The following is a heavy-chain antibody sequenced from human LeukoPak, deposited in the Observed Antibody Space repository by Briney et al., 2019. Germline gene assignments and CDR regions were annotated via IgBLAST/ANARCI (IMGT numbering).Heavy chain of an antibody. V-gene: IGHV4-4*07. D-gene: IGHD4-4*01. J-gene: IGHJ4*02. CDR2: IYTSGST. Sequence: SETLSLTCAVYGGSFSGYYWSWIRQPAGKGLEWIGRIYTSGSTNYNPSLKSRVTMSVDTSKNQFSLKLSSVTAADTAVYYCAREIHDYSNYGFDYWAQGTLVTVSS. CDR3: AREIHDYSNYGFDY. CDR1: GGSFSGYY.